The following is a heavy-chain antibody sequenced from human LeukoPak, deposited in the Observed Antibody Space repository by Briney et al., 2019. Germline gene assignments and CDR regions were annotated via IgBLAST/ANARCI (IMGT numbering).Heavy chain of an antibody. CDR1: GYRFTSYW. D-gene: IGHD2-21*02. Sequence: GESLKISFKGSGYRFTSYWIGWVRQMPGKGLEWMGIIYPGDSDTRYSPSFQGQVTISADKSISTAFLQWTSLKASDTAMYYCARHLGDYYYVDYWGQGTLVTVSS. V-gene: IGHV5-51*01. CDR3: ARHLGDYYYVDY. CDR2: IYPGDSDT. J-gene: IGHJ4*02.